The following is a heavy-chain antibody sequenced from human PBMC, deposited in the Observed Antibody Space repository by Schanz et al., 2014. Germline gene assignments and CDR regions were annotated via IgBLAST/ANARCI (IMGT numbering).Heavy chain of an antibody. V-gene: IGHV3-7*02. CDR2: IKHDGSVK. D-gene: IGHD6-13*01. J-gene: IGHJ4*02. CDR3: VSQTGSPNY. CDR1: GFTFSSHW. Sequence: VQLVESGGGLVQPGGSLRLSCAASGFTFSSHWMHWVRQAPGKGPEWVANIKHDGSVKDYVDSVEGRFTISRDNAKRSLFLQMNSLRVEDTAVYFCVSQTGSPNYWGQGTLVTVSS.